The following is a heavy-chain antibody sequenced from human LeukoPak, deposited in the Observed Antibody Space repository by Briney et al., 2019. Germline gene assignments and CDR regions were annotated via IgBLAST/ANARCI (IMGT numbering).Heavy chain of an antibody. Sequence: GASVKVSCKASGGTFSSYAISWVRQAPGQGLEWMGGIIPIFGTANYAQKFQGRVTITADESTSTAYMELSSLRSEDTAVYYCARHGSGSSAFDIWGQGTMVTVSS. CDR1: GGTFSSYA. CDR3: ARHGSGSSAFDI. CDR2: IIPIFGTA. D-gene: IGHD1-26*01. V-gene: IGHV1-69*01. J-gene: IGHJ3*02.